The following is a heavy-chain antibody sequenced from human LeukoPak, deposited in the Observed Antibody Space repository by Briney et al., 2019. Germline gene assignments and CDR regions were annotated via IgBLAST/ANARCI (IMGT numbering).Heavy chain of an antibody. Sequence: GGSLRLSCVASGFTFSDYGMHWVRQTPGKGLEWLTFIQYNGINKFVADSVKGRFTVSRDNSRNTLFLQMNSLRAEDTAVYYCAKVLSSFFDYWGQGALVTVSS. CDR3: AKVLSSFFDY. J-gene: IGHJ4*02. V-gene: IGHV3-30*02. CDR2: IQYNGINK. CDR1: GFTFSDYG. D-gene: IGHD6-6*01.